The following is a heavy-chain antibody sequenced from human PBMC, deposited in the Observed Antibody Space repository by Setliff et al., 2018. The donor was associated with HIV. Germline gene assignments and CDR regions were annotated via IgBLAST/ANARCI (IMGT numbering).Heavy chain of an antibody. Sequence: NPSETLSLTCTVSGGSISSYYWSWIRQPPGKGLEWIGYIYYSGSTNYNPSLKSRVTISVDTSKNQFSLKLSSVTAADTAVYYCARGGRSLAAQTWFDPWGQGTLVTVSS. V-gene: IGHV4-59*12. D-gene: IGHD6-6*01. J-gene: IGHJ5*02. CDR1: GGSISSYY. CDR3: ARGGRSLAAQTWFDP. CDR2: IYYSGST.